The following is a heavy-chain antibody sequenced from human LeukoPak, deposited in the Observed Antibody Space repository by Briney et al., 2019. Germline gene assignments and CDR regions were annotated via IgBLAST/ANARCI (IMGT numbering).Heavy chain of an antibody. Sequence: ASVTVSCKASGYTFTGYYMHWVRQAPGQGLEWMGWINPNSGGTNYAQKFQGWVTMTRDTSISTAYMELSRLRSDDTAVYYCARGGETYCSSTSCFNGGDASDIWGQGTMVTVSS. CDR3: ARGGETYCSSTSCFNGGDASDI. V-gene: IGHV1-2*04. D-gene: IGHD2-2*01. CDR2: INPNSGGT. CDR1: GYTFTGYY. J-gene: IGHJ3*02.